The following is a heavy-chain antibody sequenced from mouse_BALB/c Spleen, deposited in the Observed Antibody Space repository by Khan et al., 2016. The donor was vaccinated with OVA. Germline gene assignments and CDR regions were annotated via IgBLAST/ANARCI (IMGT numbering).Heavy chain of an antibody. Sequence: EVELVESGGDLVKPGGSLKLSCAASGFTFSSYSMSWVRQTPDKRLERVTSISSDGDYTYYPDSVKGRFTISRDNAKNSLYLQMSSLKSEDTAMYYCASHLTGSVDYWGQGILVTVAA. CDR3: ASHLTGSVDY. J-gene: IGHJ3*01. CDR1: GFTFSSYS. CDR2: ISSDGDYT. V-gene: IGHV5-6*01. D-gene: IGHD4-1*01.